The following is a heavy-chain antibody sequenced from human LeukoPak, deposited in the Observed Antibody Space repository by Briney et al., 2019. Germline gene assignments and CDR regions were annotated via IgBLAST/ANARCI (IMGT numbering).Heavy chain of an antibody. D-gene: IGHD2-2*01. CDR3: ASGGCTNCYSLCDY. Sequence: GGSLRLSCAASGFTFSSYWMTWVRQAPGMGLEWVANIKQDGSEKNYVDSVKGRFTISRDNAKNSLYPQMNSLRAEDTAVYYCASGGCTNCYSLCDYWGQGTLVTVSS. CDR1: GFTFSSYW. CDR2: IKQDGSEK. V-gene: IGHV3-7*01. J-gene: IGHJ4*02.